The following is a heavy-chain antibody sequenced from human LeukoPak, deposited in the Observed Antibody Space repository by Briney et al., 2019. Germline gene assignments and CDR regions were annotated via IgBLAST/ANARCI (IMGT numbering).Heavy chain of an antibody. CDR2: ISDSGGST. CDR3: ARGTVTAPDY. J-gene: IGHJ4*02. D-gene: IGHD2-21*02. Sequence: PGGSLRLSCAASGFTFSTYVMNWVRQAPGKGLEWVSTISDSGGSTYYADSVKGRFTISRDTSKNTLYLQMNRLRPEDTAVYYCARGTVTAPDYWGQGTLVTVSS. CDR1: GFTFSTYV. V-gene: IGHV3-23*01.